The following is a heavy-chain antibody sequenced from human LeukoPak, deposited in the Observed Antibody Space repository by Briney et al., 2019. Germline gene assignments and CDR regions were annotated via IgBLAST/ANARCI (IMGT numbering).Heavy chain of an antibody. V-gene: IGHV1-69*13. CDR1: GGTFSSYA. J-gene: IGHJ4*02. CDR3: AREPYYYILTGYYFLDY. Sequence: GASVKVSCKASGGTFSSYAISWVRQAPGQGLEWMGGIIPIFGTANYAQKFQGRVTITADESTSTAYMELSSLRSEDTAVYYCAREPYYYILTGYYFLDYWGQGTLVTVSS. CDR2: IIPIFGTA. D-gene: IGHD3-9*01.